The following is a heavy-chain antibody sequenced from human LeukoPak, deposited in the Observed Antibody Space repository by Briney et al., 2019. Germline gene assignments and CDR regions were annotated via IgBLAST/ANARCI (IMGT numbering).Heavy chain of an antibody. CDR2: IYHSGGT. D-gene: IGHD3-22*01. J-gene: IGHJ4*02. CDR1: GYSISSGYY. V-gene: IGHV4-38-2*02. CDR3: VLGYYDSSGYNDY. Sequence: SETLSLTCTVSGYSISSGYYWGWIRQPPARGLEWSGSIYHSGGTYYNPSPRSRVTISGDTSKNQFSLKLSSVTAADTAVYYCVLGYYDSSGYNDYWGQGTLVTVSS.